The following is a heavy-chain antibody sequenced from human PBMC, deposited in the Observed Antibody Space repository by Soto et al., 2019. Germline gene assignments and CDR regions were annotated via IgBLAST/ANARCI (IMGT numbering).Heavy chain of an antibody. V-gene: IGHV3-33*01. CDR2: IWYDGSNK. CDR3: AREGANAFDI. D-gene: IGHD3-16*01. Sequence: QVQLVESGGGVVQPGRSLRLSCTASGFTFSSYGMHWVRQAPGKGLEWVAVIWYDGSNKYYADSVKGRFTISRDDSKNTLYLQMNSLRAEDTAVYYCAREGANAFDIWGQGTMVTVSS. J-gene: IGHJ3*02. CDR1: GFTFSSYG.